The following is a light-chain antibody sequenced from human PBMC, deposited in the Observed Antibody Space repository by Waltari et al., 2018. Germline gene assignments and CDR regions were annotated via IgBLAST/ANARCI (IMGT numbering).Light chain of an antibody. V-gene: IGKV1-5*03. CDR2: KAS. J-gene: IGKJ4*01. CDR3: QQYNSYSLLT. Sequence: DIQMTQSPSTLSASVGDRVTITCRASQSISNWLAWYQQKPGKAPKLLLYKASTLESGVPSRFSGSGSGTEVTLTISSLQPDDFATYYGQQYNSYSLLTFGGGTKVEIK. CDR1: QSISNW.